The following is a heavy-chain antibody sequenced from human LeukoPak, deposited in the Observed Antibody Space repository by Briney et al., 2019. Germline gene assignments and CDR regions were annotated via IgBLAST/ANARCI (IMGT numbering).Heavy chain of an antibody. V-gene: IGHV1-69*13. J-gene: IGHJ5*02. CDR3: ARGDSGSHPDNWFDP. CDR1: GGTFNSYA. CDR2: IIPIFGTA. D-gene: IGHD1-26*01. Sequence: ASVTVSCKASGGTFNSYAISWVRQAPGQGLEWRGGIIPIFGTANYAQKFQGRVTITADESTCTVYMELNSLRSEDAAVYYCARGDSGSHPDNWFDPWGQGTLVTVSS.